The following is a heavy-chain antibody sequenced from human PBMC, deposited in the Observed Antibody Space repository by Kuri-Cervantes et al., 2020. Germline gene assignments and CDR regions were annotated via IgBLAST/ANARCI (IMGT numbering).Heavy chain of an antibody. Sequence: GESLRLSCAASGFTFSSYAMHWVHQAPGKGLEWVAVISYDGSNKYYADSVKGRFTISRDNSKNTLYLQMNSLRAEDTAVYYCARDAPYYEAYYFDYWGQGTLVTVSS. CDR3: ARDAPYYEAYYFDY. J-gene: IGHJ4*02. CDR1: GFTFSSYA. V-gene: IGHV3-30-3*01. CDR2: ISYDGSNK. D-gene: IGHD3-3*01.